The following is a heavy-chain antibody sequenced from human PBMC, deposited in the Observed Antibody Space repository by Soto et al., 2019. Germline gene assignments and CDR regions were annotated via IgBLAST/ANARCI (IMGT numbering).Heavy chain of an antibody. J-gene: IGHJ4*02. V-gene: IGHV3-23*01. Sequence: DVQLLESGGGLVQPEGSLRLSCAASGFTFSSYAMGWVRQGPGKGLEWVAVVSIGGSIHYAHSVRGRFTISRDNSKNTLSLQMNSLTAEDTAVYFCAKRRGAGGHFDYWGQGTLVTVSS. CDR1: GFTFSSYA. CDR3: AKRRGAGGHFDY. D-gene: IGHD2-15*01. CDR2: VSIGGSI.